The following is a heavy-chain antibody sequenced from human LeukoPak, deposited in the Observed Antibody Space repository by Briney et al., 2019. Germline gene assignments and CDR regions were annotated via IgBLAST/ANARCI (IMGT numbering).Heavy chain of an antibody. D-gene: IGHD3-10*01. CDR1: GYTFTSYG. J-gene: IGHJ6*03. CDR3: ARGPRITLVRGGQWYFYMDV. V-gene: IGHV1-18*01. Sequence: ASVKVSCKASGYTFTSYGISWVRQAPGQGLEWMGWISAYNGNTNYAQKLQGRVTMTRDTSTSTVYMELRSLRSDDTAVYYCARGPRITLVRGGQWYFYMDVWGKGTTVTVSS. CDR2: ISAYNGNT.